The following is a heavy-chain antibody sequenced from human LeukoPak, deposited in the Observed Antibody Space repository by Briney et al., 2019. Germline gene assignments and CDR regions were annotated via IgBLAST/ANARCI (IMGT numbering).Heavy chain of an antibody. CDR2: TYYRSKWYS. Sequence: SQTLSLTCAISGDSVSSNSAPWTWVRQSPPRGLEWLGRTYYRSKWYSDYAVSVRGRMTVNPDTSKNQFSLQLNSVTPEDSAVYYCARAHPGFDFWGQGTLVTVSS. J-gene: IGHJ4*02. V-gene: IGHV6-1*01. CDR3: ARAHPGFDF. CDR1: GDSVSSNSAP.